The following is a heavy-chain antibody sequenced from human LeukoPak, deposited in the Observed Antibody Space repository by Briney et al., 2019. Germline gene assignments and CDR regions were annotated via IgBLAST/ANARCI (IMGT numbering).Heavy chain of an antibody. D-gene: IGHD3-22*01. V-gene: IGHV1-18*01. J-gene: IGHJ6*03. CDR2: TRVYNGNT. CDR1: GYTFTSYG. Sequence: GASVKVSCKASGYTFTSYGINWVRQAPGQGLEWMGWTRVYNGNTNYAQKLQGRVTMTTDTSTSTAYMELRSLRSDDTAVYYCARGPGGRSGYYPLEDYYYYYYMDVWGKGTTVTVSS. CDR3: ARGPGGRSGYYPLEDYYYYYYMDV.